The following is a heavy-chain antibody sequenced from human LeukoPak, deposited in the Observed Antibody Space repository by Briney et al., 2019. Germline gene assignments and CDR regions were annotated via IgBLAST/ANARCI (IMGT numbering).Heavy chain of an antibody. V-gene: IGHV3-64D*06. J-gene: IGHJ4*02. CDR1: GFTFSSYA. CDR2: ISPTGDST. Sequence: GGSLRLSCAASGFTFSSYAMHWVRQAPGKGLQYVSAISPTGDSTYYADSVKGRFSISRDNSKNTLYLQVSSLRPKDTAVYYCVPKGTEGYWGQGTLVTVSS. CDR3: VPKGTEGY.